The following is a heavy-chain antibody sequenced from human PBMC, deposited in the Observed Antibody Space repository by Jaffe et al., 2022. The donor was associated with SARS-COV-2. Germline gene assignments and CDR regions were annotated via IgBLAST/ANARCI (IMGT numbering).Heavy chain of an antibody. V-gene: IGHV3-15*01. Sequence: EVQLVESGGGLVKPGGSLRLSCAASGFTFSNAWMSWVRQAPGKGLEWVGRIKSKTDGGTTDYAAPVKGRFTISRDDSKNTLYLQMNSLKTEDTAVYYCTTDWGLYSGYAGLDYWGQGTLVTVSS. CDR3: TTDWGLYSGYAGLDY. J-gene: IGHJ4*02. CDR2: IKSKTDGGTT. CDR1: GFTFSNAW. D-gene: IGHD5-12*01.